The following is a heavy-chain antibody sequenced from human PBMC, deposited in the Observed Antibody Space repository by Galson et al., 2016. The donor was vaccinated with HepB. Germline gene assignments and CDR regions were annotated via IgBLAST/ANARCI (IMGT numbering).Heavy chain of an antibody. Sequence: SLRLSCAASGFTLSSYAMSWVRQAPGKGLQWVTSISGTGGTTYYADSVKGRFTISRDNSKSTMYLQMNGLRAEDTALYYCARDGYKYVPLDSWGQGALVIVSS. J-gene: IGHJ4*02. CDR1: GFTLSSYA. D-gene: IGHD5-24*01. CDR3: ARDGYKYVPLDS. V-gene: IGHV3-23*01. CDR2: ISGTGGTT.